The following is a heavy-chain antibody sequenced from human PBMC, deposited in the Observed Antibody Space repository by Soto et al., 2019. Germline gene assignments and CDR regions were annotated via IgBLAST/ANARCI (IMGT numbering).Heavy chain of an antibody. CDR2: ISSTGDLI. D-gene: IGHD2-21*01. CDR1: GFTVSDYS. V-gene: IGHV3-48*02. Sequence: LRLSCTASGFTVSDYSVNWVRQAPGKGLEWISYISSTGDLIFYADSVKGRFTIASDIAKNSLYLQMDSLRDEDSAVYYCATWAIAVGGEGFWGQGTLVTVSS. J-gene: IGHJ4*02. CDR3: ATWAIAVGGEGF.